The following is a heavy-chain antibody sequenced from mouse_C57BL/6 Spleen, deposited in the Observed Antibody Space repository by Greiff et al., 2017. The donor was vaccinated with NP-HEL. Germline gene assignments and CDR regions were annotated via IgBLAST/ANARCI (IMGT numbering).Heavy chain of an antibody. J-gene: IGHJ4*01. CDR2: IDPSDSET. V-gene: IGHV1-52*01. D-gene: IGHD2-1*01. CDR1: GYTFTSYW. CDR3: ARWGNHYAMDY. Sequence: VKLQQPGAELVRPGSSVKLSCKASGYTFTSYWMHWVKQRPIQGLEWIGNIDPSDSETHYNQKFKDKATLTVDKSSSTAYMQLSSLTSEDSAVYYCARWGNHYAMDYWGQGTSVTVSS.